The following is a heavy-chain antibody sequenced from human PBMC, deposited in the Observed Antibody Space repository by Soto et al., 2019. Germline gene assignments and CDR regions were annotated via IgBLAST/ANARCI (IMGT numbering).Heavy chain of an antibody. V-gene: IGHV4-39*01. CDR1: GGSISSSSYY. CDR3: ARLFDDVWSRYYRMSPKPFDY. CDR2: IYYSGST. J-gene: IGHJ4*02. Sequence: SESLSLTCTVSGGSISSSSYYWGWIRQPPGKGLEWIGSIYYSGSTYYNPSLKSRVTISVDTSKNQFSLKLSSVTAADTAVYYCARLFDDVWSRYYRMSPKPFDYWGQATLVPVSS. D-gene: IGHD3-3*01.